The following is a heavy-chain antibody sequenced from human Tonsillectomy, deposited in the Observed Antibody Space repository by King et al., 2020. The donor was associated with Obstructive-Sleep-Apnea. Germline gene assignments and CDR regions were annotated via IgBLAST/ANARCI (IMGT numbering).Heavy chain of an antibody. D-gene: IGHD1-1*01. J-gene: IGHJ4*02. Sequence: VQLQESGPGLVKPSQTLSLTCIVSGGSISSDGYYWSWIRQHPGKGLEWIAYIYYSGSTYYNPSLKSRVTISVDTSKNQLSLKLSSMTAADTAVYYCARGTPNYFDSWGQGPLAPVSS. CDR1: GGSISSDGYY. CDR3: ARGTPNYFDS. CDR2: IYYSGST. V-gene: IGHV4-31*03.